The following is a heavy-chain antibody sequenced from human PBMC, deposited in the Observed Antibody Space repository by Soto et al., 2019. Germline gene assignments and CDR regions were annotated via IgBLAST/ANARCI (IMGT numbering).Heavy chain of an antibody. J-gene: IGHJ4*02. V-gene: IGHV3-30*03. CDR1: GFTFSSYG. CDR2: RSYDGSDK. D-gene: IGHD6-13*01. Sequence: QVQLVESGGGVVQPGRSLRLSCAASGFTFSSYGMHWVRQAPGKGLEWVALRSYDGSDKYYADSVKGRFTISRDNSKNTLYLQMNSLRGEDTAVYYCGAGQYFSDYWGQGTLVTVSS. CDR3: GAGQYFSDY.